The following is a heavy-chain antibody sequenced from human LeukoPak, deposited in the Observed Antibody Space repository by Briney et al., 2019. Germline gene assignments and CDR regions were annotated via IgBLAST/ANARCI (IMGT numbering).Heavy chain of an antibody. CDR2: ISYDGSNK. J-gene: IGHJ6*02. D-gene: IGHD6-19*01. V-gene: IGHV3-30*03. CDR1: GFTFSSYG. Sequence: RSGGSLRLSCAASGFTFSSYGMHWVRQAPGKGLEWVAVISYDGSNKYYADSVKGRFTISRDNSKNTLYLQMNSLRVEDTAVYYCARPSHPKTNGWYYFFGMDVWGQGTTVTVSS. CDR3: ARPSHPKTNGWYYFFGMDV.